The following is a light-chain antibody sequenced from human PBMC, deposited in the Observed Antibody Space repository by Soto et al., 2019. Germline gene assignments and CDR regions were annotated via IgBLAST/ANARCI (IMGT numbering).Light chain of an antibody. Sequence: QSVLTQPPSASGSPGQSVTISCTGTSSDVGAYNYVSWYQQYPGKAPKLMIYEASNRPSGVPDRFSGSKSGNTASLTVSGLQPEDEADYYCTSYAGSHIWVFGGGTKLTVL. CDR1: SSDVGAYNY. V-gene: IGLV2-8*01. CDR2: EAS. CDR3: TSYAGSHIWV. J-gene: IGLJ3*02.